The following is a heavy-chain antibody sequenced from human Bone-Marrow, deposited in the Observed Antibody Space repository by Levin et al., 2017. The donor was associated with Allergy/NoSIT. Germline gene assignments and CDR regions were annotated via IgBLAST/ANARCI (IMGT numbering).Heavy chain of an antibody. CDR1: TFSSYA. CDR2: ISFRGNEK. Sequence: TFSSYAVHWVRPAPGKGLEWVAVISFRGNEKHYADSVKGRFTVSRDNSNNTASLEMHSLRLEDTAVYYCARDPSRLLSGGRADHWGQGTLVTVSS. J-gene: IGHJ4*02. D-gene: IGHD2-15*01. V-gene: IGHV3-30*04. CDR3: ARDPSRLLSGGRADH.